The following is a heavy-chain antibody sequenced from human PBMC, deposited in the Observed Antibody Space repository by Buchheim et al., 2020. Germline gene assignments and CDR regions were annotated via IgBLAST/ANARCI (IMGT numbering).Heavy chain of an antibody. D-gene: IGHD3-22*01. CDR2: IKQDGSET. CDR3: ARDYYDSSGYYGGFDY. J-gene: IGHJ4*02. V-gene: IGHV3-7*01. Sequence: EVQLVESGGGLVQPGGSLRLSCAASGFSFSDYWMSWVRQAPGKGLEWVANIKQDGSETYYVNSVKGRCTISRDNAKKSGYLQMSSLSPEDTAVYYCARDYYDSSGYYGGFDYWGQGTL. CDR1: GFSFSDYW.